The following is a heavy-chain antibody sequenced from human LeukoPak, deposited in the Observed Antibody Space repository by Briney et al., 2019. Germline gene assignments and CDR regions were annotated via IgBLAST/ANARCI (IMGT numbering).Heavy chain of an antibody. CDR2: IYHSGST. CDR3: ARQGGAHYYDSSGYCDY. Sequence: SETLSLTCAVSGYSISSGYYWGWIRQPPGKGLEWIGSIYHSGSTYYNPSLKSRVTISVNTSKNQFSLKLSSVTAADTAVYYCARQGGAHYYDSSGYCDYWGQGTLVTVSS. V-gene: IGHV4-38-2*01. D-gene: IGHD3-22*01. J-gene: IGHJ4*02. CDR1: GYSISSGYY.